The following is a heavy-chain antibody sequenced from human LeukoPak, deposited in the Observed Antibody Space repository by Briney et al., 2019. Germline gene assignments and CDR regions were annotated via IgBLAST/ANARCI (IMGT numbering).Heavy chain of an antibody. Sequence: GGSLRLSCAASGFTFSSYAMSWVRQAPGKGLEWVSAISGSGGSTYYADSVKGRFTIPRDNSKNTLYLQMNSLRAEDTAVYYCAKDDGWNPHFFDYWGQGTLVTVSS. D-gene: IGHD1-1*01. CDR1: GFTFSSYA. J-gene: IGHJ4*02. CDR3: AKDDGWNPHFFDY. CDR2: ISGSGGST. V-gene: IGHV3-23*01.